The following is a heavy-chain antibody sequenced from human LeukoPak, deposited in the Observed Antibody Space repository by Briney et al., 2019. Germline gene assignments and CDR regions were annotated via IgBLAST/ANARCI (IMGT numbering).Heavy chain of an antibody. Sequence: PGGSLRLSCAASGFTFSSYWMSWVRQAPGKGLEWVANIKQDGSEKYYVDSVKGRFTISRDNAKNSLYPQMNSLRAEDTAVYYCARDLMATIRGAFDYWGQGTLVTVSS. CDR1: GFTFSSYW. CDR3: ARDLMATIRGAFDY. J-gene: IGHJ4*02. D-gene: IGHD5-24*01. CDR2: IKQDGSEK. V-gene: IGHV3-7*01.